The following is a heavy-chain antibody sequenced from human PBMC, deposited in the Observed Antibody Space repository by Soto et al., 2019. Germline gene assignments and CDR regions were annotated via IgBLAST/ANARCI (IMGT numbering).Heavy chain of an antibody. CDR2: IWYDGSNK. CDR3: ARGNSVAGTESHYFDY. J-gene: IGHJ4*02. Sequence: QVQLVESGGGVVQPGRSLRLSCPASGFTFSSYGMHWVRQAPGKGLEWVAVIWYDGSNKYYADSVKGRFTISRDNSKNTLYLQMNSLRAEDTAVYYCARGNSVAGTESHYFDYWGQGTLVTVSS. CDR1: GFTFSSYG. V-gene: IGHV3-33*01. D-gene: IGHD6-19*01.